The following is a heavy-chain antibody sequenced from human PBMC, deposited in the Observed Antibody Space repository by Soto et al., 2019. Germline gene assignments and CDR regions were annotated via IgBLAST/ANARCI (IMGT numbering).Heavy chain of an antibody. CDR1: GGSFSGYY. V-gene: IGHV4-34*01. J-gene: IGHJ3*02. CDR3: ARGTTTSSTAFDI. D-gene: IGHD4-17*01. CDR2: INHSGST. Sequence: QVQLQQWGAGLLKPSETLSLTCAVYGGSFSGYYWSWIRQPPGKGLEWIGEINHSGSTNYNPSLKSRVTISVDTSKHQFSLKLSSVTAADTAVYYCARGTTTSSTAFDIWGQGTMVTVSS.